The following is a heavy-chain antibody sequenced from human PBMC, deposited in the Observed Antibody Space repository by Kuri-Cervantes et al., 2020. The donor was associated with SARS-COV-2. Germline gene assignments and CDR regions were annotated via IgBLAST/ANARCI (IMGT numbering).Heavy chain of an antibody. V-gene: IGHV1-69*04. D-gene: IGHD3-22*01. CDR1: GGTFSSYA. CDR2: IIPILGIA. Sequence: SSVKVSCKASGGTFSSYAISWVRQAPGQGLEWMGRIIPILGIANYAQKFQERVTITRDMSTSTAYMELSSLRSEDTAVYYRAARVTRYYDSSGYYGMDVWGQGTTVTVSS. J-gene: IGHJ6*02. CDR3: AARVTRYYDSSGYYGMDV.